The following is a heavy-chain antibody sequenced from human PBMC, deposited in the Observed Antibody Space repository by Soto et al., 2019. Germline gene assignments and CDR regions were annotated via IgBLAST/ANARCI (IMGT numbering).Heavy chain of an antibody. CDR3: TRSINAASGCRDFDP. CDR1: GGSISSGGYY. Sequence: SETLSLTCTVSGGSISSGGYYWSWIRPHPGKGLEWIGYIYYSGSTYYNPSLKSRVTISVDTSKNQFFLKMSSVTAAETAEYYYTRSINAASGCRDFDPWGHGTQVTVSS. CDR2: IYYSGST. V-gene: IGHV4-31*03. J-gene: IGHJ5*02. D-gene: IGHD3-9*01.